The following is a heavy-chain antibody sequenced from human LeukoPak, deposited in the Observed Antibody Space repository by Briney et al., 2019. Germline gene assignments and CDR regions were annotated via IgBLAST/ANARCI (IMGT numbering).Heavy chain of an antibody. D-gene: IGHD1-20*01. CDR3: ARDVNWNYCDY. CDR2: ISSSSSTI. V-gene: IGHV3-48*01. CDR1: GFTFSSYS. J-gene: IGHJ4*02. Sequence: PGGSLRLSCAASGFTFSSYSMNWVRQAPGKGLEWVSYISSSSSTIYYADSVKGRFTISRDNAKNSLYLQMNSLRAEDTAVYYCARDVNWNYCDYWGQGTLVTVSS.